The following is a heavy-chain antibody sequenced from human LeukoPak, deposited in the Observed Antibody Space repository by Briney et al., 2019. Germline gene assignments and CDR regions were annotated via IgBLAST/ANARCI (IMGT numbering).Heavy chain of an antibody. D-gene: IGHD4-17*01. CDR3: AKEPVTSLDAEYFQH. J-gene: IGHJ1*01. CDR1: GFTFDDYA. V-gene: IGHV3-43*02. CDR2: ISGDGGST. Sequence: RPGRSLRLSCAASGFTFDDYAMQSVRPAPEKGLEWVSLISGDGGSTYYADSVKGRFTISRDNSKNSLYLQMNSLRTEDTALYYCAKEPVTSLDAEYFQHWGQGTLVTVSS.